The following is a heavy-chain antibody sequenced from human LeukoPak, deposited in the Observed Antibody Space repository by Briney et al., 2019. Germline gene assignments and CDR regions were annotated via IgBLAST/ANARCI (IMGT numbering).Heavy chain of an antibody. CDR1: GFTFSSYA. CDR3: AKGYGSGSYYNEDACDI. Sequence: GGSLRLSCAASGFTFSSYAMSWVRQAPGKGLEWVSAISGSGGSTYYADSVKGRFTISRDNSKNTLYLQMNSLRAEDTAVYYCAKGYGSGSYYNEDACDIWGQGTMVTVSS. J-gene: IGHJ3*02. V-gene: IGHV3-23*01. D-gene: IGHD3-10*01. CDR2: ISGSGGST.